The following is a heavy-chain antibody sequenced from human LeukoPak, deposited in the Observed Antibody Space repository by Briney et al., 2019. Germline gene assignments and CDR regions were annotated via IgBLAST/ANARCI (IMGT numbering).Heavy chain of an antibody. CDR1: GYTFTGYY. J-gene: IGHJ3*02. CDR2: INPNIGGT. CDR3: ARGYGDFNAFDI. Sequence: GASVKVSCKTSGYTFTGYYMHWVRQAPGQGLEWMGRINPNIGGTNYVQKFQGRATMTRDTSTRTAYMGVSRLRSAHTAINFRARGYGDFNAFDIWSQGPMVTVS. D-gene: IGHD2-21*02. V-gene: IGHV1-2*06.